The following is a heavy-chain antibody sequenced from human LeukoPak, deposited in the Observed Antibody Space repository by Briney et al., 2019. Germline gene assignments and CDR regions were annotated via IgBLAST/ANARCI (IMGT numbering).Heavy chain of an antibody. CDR3: ARDDTSGYYSGP. Sequence: ASVKVSCKASGYTFIDYYMDWVRQAPGQGLEWMGRINTSSGGTNYAQKFQGRVTMTRDTSISTAYMELSRLRSDDTAVYYCARDDTSGYYSGPWGQGTLVTVSS. J-gene: IGHJ5*02. CDR2: INTSSGGT. D-gene: IGHD3-22*01. V-gene: IGHV1-2*06. CDR1: GYTFIDYY.